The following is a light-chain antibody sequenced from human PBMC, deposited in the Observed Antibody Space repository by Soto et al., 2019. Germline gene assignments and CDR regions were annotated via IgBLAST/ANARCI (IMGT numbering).Light chain of an antibody. V-gene: IGLV4-69*01. CDR1: SGHSNYA. Sequence: QSVLTQSPSASASLGASVKLTCTLSSGHSNYAIAWHQQQPEKGPWYLMKVNSDGSHRKGDGIPDRFSGSSSGAQRYLTISSLQSEDEADYYCQTWGTGIRVFGTGTKLTVL. J-gene: IGLJ1*01. CDR3: QTWGTGIRV. CDR2: VNSDGSH.